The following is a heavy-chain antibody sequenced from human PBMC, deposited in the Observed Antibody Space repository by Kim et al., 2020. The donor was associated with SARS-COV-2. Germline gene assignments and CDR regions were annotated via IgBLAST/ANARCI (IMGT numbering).Heavy chain of an antibody. V-gene: IGHV4-31*03. CDR2: IYYSGST. CDR1: GGSISSGGYY. J-gene: IGHJ6*02. Sequence: SETLSLTCTVSGGSISSGGYYWSWIRQHPGKGLEWIGYIYYSGSTYYNPSLKSRVTISVDTSKNQFSLKLSSVTAADTAVYYCARAGGTMVRGVYYYYGMDVWGQGTTVTVSS. CDR3: ARAGGTMVRGVYYYYGMDV. D-gene: IGHD3-10*01.